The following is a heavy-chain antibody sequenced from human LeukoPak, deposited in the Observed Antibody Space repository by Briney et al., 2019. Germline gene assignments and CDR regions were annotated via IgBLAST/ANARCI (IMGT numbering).Heavy chain of an antibody. V-gene: IGHV4-34*01. CDR1: GGSFSGYY. CDR2: INHSGST. CDR3: AKRAAVAGHFDY. D-gene: IGHD6-19*01. Sequence: SETLSLTCAVYGGSFSGYYWSWIRQPPGKGLEWIGEINHSGSTNYNPSLKSRVTISVDTSKNQFSLKLSSVTAADTAVYYCAKRAAVAGHFDYWGQGTLVTVSS. J-gene: IGHJ4*02.